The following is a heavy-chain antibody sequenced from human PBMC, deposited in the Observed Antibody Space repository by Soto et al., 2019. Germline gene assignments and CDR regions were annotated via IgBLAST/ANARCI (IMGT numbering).Heavy chain of an antibody. Sequence: SETLSLTCSVSGDSISSSSYYWGWIRQPPGKGLECIGSIYYSGSTYYNPSLKSRVTISVDTSKNQFSLKLSSVTAADMAVYYCARHSSQNFDWLEYWGQGTLVTVSS. CDR1: GDSISSSSYY. V-gene: IGHV4-39*01. J-gene: IGHJ4*02. D-gene: IGHD3-9*01. CDR3: ARHSSQNFDWLEY. CDR2: IYYSGST.